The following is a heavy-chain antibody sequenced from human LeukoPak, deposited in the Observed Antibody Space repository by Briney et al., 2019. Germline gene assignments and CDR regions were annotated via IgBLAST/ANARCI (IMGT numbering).Heavy chain of an antibody. J-gene: IGHJ4*02. CDR3: ARNASNSGTSYFDY. Sequence: PSETLSLTCTVSGGSISSSTYYWGWIRQPPGKGLEWLGSIYYSGSTSYNPSLKSRVTISVDTSKNQFSLKLDSVTAADTAVYHCARNASNSGTSYFDYWGQGTLITVSS. CDR2: IYYSGST. D-gene: IGHD1-26*01. CDR1: GGSISSSTYY. V-gene: IGHV4-39*01.